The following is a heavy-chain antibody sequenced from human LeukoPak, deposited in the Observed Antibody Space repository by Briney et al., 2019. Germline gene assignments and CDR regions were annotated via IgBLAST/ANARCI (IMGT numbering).Heavy chain of an antibody. Sequence: PSETLSLTCAVYGGSFSGYYWSWIRQPPGKGLEWIGEINHSGSTNYNPSLKSRVTISVDTSKNQFSLKLSSVTAADTAVYYCARWGAATVFDYWGQGTLVTVSS. V-gene: IGHV4-34*01. D-gene: IGHD2-15*01. J-gene: IGHJ4*02. CDR2: INHSGST. CDR1: GGSFSGYY. CDR3: ARWGAATVFDY.